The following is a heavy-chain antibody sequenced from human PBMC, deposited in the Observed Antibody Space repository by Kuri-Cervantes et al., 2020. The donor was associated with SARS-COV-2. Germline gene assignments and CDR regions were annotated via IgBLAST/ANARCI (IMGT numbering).Heavy chain of an antibody. CDR3: ARESAQGWFGGVIVLIDY. J-gene: IGHJ4*02. D-gene: IGHD3-16*02. CDR1: GGSISSYY. V-gene: IGHV4-4*07. Sequence: SETLSLTCTVSGGSISSYYWSWIRQPAGKGLEWIGRIYTSVSTNYNPSLKSPVTMSVDTSKNQFSLKLSSVTAADTAVYYCARESAQGWFGGVIVLIDYWGQGTLVTVSS. CDR2: IYTSVST.